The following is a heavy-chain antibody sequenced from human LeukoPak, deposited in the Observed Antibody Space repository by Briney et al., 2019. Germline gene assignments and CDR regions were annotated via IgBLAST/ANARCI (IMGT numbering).Heavy chain of an antibody. D-gene: IGHD4-17*01. V-gene: IGHV4-59*08. CDR3: ARATTKLYWYFDL. CDR2: IYSSGST. Sequence: SETLSLTCTVSGSYISSYYWSWIRQPPGKGLEWIGNIYSSGSTNYNPSLMSRVTISVDTSKNQVSLKLCSVTAADTAVYYCARATTKLYWYFDLWGRGTLVTVSS. CDR1: GSYISSYY. J-gene: IGHJ2*01.